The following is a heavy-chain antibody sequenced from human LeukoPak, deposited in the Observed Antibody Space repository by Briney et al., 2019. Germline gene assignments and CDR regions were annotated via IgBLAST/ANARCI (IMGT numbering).Heavy chain of an antibody. J-gene: IGHJ6*03. V-gene: IGHV3-9*01. CDR3: ARDGTTTGNFYYMGV. Sequence: GGSLRLSCAASGFSFEDYAMHWVRQVPGKGLEWVSGISWNGGSIGYAESVKGRFTISRDNAKNTLYLQMSSLRIEDSAVYYCARDGTTTGNFYYMGVWGKGTTVIVSS. CDR2: ISWNGGSI. D-gene: IGHD3-10*01. CDR1: GFSFEDYA.